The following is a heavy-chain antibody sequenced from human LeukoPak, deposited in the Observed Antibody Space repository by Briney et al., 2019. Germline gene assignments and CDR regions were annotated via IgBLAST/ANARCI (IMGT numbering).Heavy chain of an antibody. J-gene: IGHJ4*02. CDR3: TSVSAGLIEY. CDR2: ITNKAKSYTT. V-gene: IGHV3-72*01. Sequence: PGGSLRLSCAASGLTFSDHYMDWVRQAPGKGLEWVGRITNKAKSYTTEYAASVKGRFTISRDDSKSSLYLQMNSLETDDTAVYYCTSVSAGLIEYWGQGTLVTVSS. CDR1: GLTFSDHY. D-gene: IGHD3-16*02.